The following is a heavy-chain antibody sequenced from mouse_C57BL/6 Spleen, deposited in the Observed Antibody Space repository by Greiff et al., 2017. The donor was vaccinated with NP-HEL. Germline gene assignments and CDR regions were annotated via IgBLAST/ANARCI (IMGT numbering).Heavy chain of an antibody. D-gene: IGHD1-1*01. Sequence: QVHVKQSGAELARPGASVKLSCKASGYTFTSYGISWVKQRTGQGLEWIGEIYPRSGNTYYNEKFKGKGTLTADKSSSTAYMELRSLTSEDSAVYVCARLRTTVNYWGQGTTLTVAS. V-gene: IGHV1-81*01. CDR1: GYTFTSYG. J-gene: IGHJ2*01. CDR3: ARLRTTVNY. CDR2: IYPRSGNT.